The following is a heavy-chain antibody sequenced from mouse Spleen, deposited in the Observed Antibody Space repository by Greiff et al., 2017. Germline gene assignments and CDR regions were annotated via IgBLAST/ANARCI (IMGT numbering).Heavy chain of an antibody. Sequence: QVQLQQSGPELVKPGASVKISCKASGYAFSSSWMNWVKQRPGKGLEWIGRIYPGDGDTNYNGKFKGKATLTADKSSSTAYMQLSSLTSEDSAVYFCARSDYGSSYRDWGQGTTLTVSS. J-gene: IGHJ2*01. D-gene: IGHD1-1*01. V-gene: IGHV1-82*01. CDR1: GYAFSSSW. CDR3: ARSDYGSSYRD. CDR2: IYPGDGDT.